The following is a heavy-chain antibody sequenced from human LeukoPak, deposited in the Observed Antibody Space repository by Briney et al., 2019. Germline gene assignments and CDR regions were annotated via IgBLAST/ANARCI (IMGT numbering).Heavy chain of an antibody. CDR1: GGSISSYY. V-gene: IGHV4-4*07. CDR2: IYTSGST. J-gene: IGHJ5*02. CDR3: ARLAVMVRGVIRRYNWFDP. D-gene: IGHD3-10*01. Sequence: PSETLSLTCTVSGGSISSYYWSWIRQPAGKGLEWIGRIYTSGSTNYNPSLKSRVTMSVDTSKNQFSLKLSSVTAADTAVYYCARLAVMVRGVIRRYNWFDPWGQGTLVTVSS.